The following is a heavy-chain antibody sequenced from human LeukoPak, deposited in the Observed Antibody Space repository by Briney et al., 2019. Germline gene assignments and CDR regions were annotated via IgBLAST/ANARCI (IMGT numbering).Heavy chain of an antibody. CDR3: ARDFYDSSGYYYFWFDP. V-gene: IGHV3-21*01. CDR2: ISSSSSYI. Sequence: GGSLRLSCAASGFTFSSHEMNWVRQAPGKGLEWVSSISSSSSYIYYADSVKGRFTISRDNAKNSLYLQMNSLRAEDTAVYYCARDFYDSSGYYYFWFDPWGQGTLVTVSS. J-gene: IGHJ5*02. CDR1: GFTFSSHE. D-gene: IGHD3-22*01.